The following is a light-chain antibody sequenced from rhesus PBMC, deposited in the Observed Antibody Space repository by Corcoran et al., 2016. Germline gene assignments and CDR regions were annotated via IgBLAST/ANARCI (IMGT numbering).Light chain of an antibody. Sequence: DIQMTQSPSSLSASVGDTVTITCRASQGISIWLACYQQKPGKAPNLLIYKASSLQSGVPSRFSGRGSGTDFTLTISSLQSEDFATYYSQRYDSRPLTFGGGTKVEIK. V-gene: IGKV1-22*01. CDR1: QGISIW. CDR3: QRYDSRPLT. J-gene: IGKJ4*01. CDR2: KAS.